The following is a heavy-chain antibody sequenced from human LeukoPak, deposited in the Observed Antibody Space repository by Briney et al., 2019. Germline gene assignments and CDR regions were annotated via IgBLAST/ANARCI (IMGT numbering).Heavy chain of an antibody. J-gene: IGHJ4*02. D-gene: IGHD3-22*01. CDR3: ARERNYYDSSINDY. V-gene: IGHV3-21*01. Sequence: PGGSLRLSCAASGFTFSSYNMNWVRQAPGKGLEWVSSISISSTCIYYADSVKGRFTISRDNAKNSLYLQMNSLRAEDTAVYYCARERNYYDSSINDYWAQGILVTVSS. CDR2: ISISSTCI. CDR1: GFTFSSYN.